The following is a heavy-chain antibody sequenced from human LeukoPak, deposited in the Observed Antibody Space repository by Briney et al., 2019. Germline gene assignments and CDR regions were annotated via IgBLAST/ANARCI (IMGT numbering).Heavy chain of an antibody. J-gene: IGHJ3*02. CDR1: GGSISSSSYY. V-gene: IGHV4-39*01. Sequence: PSETLSLTCTVSGGSISSSSYYWGWIRQPPGKGLEWIGSIYYSGSTYYNPSLKSRVTISVDTSKNQFSLKLSSVTAADTAVYYCARGGVTTGGDAFDIWGQGTMVTVSS. CDR2: IYYSGST. CDR3: ARGGVTTGGDAFDI. D-gene: IGHD4-17*01.